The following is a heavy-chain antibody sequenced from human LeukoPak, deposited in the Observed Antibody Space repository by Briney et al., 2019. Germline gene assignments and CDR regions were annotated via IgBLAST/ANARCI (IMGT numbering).Heavy chain of an antibody. CDR3: ARSSSGWYLGF. Sequence: ASVKVSSKASVYTFTAYYMHWVRPAPGQGLEWRGWINPNSGGTNYAQKIQGRVTMTRDTSIRTAYMELSRVRSDGTAVYYCARSSSGWYLGFWGQGTLVTVSS. CDR1: VYTFTAYY. D-gene: IGHD6-19*01. J-gene: IGHJ4*02. V-gene: IGHV1-2*02. CDR2: INPNSGGT.